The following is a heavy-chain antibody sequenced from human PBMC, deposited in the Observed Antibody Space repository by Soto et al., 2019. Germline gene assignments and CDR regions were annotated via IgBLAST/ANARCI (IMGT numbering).Heavy chain of an antibody. Sequence: SETLSLTCTVSGGSISSYYWSWIRQPPGKGLEWIGYIYYSGSTNYNPSLKSRVTISVDTSKNQFSLKLSSVTAADTAVYYCARGHMAVAGPGDAFDIWGQGTMVPVSS. CDR2: IYYSGST. V-gene: IGHV4-59*01. CDR3: ARGHMAVAGPGDAFDI. J-gene: IGHJ3*02. CDR1: GGSISSYY. D-gene: IGHD6-19*01.